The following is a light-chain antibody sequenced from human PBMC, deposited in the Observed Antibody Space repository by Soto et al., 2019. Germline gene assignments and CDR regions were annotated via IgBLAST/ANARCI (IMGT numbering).Light chain of an antibody. J-gene: IGKJ1*01. CDR3: QQLNSKRT. CDR1: QGISSY. Sequence: DIQLTQSPSFLSASVGDRVTITCRASQGISSYLAWYQQKPGRAPKLLIYAASTSQSGVPSRFSGSGSGTEFTLTISSLQPEDFATYYCQQLNSKRTFGQGTKVEIK. CDR2: AAS. V-gene: IGKV1-9*01.